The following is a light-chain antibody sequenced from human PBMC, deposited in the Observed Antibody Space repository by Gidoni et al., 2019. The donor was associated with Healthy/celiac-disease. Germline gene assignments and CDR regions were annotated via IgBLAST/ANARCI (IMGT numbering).Light chain of an antibody. CDR1: SGHSSYI. Sequence: QPVLTQSSSASASLGSSVKLTCTRSSGHSSYIIAWHQQQPGKAPRYLMKLEGSGSYNKGSGVPDRFSGSSSGADRYLTISNLQSEDEADYYCETWDSNTPVFGGGTKLTVL. V-gene: IGLV4-60*03. CDR3: ETWDSNTPV. J-gene: IGLJ3*02. CDR2: LEGSGSY.